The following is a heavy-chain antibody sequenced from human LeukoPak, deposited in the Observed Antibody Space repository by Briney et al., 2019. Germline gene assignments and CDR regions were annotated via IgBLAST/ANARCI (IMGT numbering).Heavy chain of an antibody. CDR3: AKETYCYDSSGGYGMDV. D-gene: IGHD3-22*01. Sequence: GGSLRLSCAASGFTFDDYAMHWVRQAPGKGLEWVSGISWNSGSIGYADSVKGRFTISRDNSKNMLYLQVNSLRAEDTAVYYCAKETYCYDSSGGYGMDVWGQGTTVTVSS. CDR1: GFTFDDYA. CDR2: ISWNSGSI. J-gene: IGHJ6*02. V-gene: IGHV3-9*01.